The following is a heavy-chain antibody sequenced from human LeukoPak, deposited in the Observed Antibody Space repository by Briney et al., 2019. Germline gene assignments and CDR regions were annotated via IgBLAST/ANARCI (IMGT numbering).Heavy chain of an antibody. Sequence: GGSLRLSCAASGFTFSSYSMNWVRQAPGKGLEWVSSISSSSSYIYYADSVKGRFSISRDNAKNSLYLQMNSLRADDTAVYYCARTGLVVPAAIGGDWFDPWGQGTLVTVSS. CDR3: ARTGLVVPAAIGGDWFDP. V-gene: IGHV3-21*01. CDR1: GFTFSSYS. J-gene: IGHJ5*02. CDR2: ISSSSSYI. D-gene: IGHD2-2*02.